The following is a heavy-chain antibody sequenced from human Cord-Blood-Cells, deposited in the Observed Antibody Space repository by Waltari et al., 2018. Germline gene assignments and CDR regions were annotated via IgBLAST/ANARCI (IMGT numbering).Heavy chain of an antibody. D-gene: IGHD4-17*01. CDR2: MNPNSGNT. CDR3: ARMLDQNYGRDY. Sequence: QVQLVQSGAEVKKPGASVKVSCKASGYTFTSYDINWVRQATGQGLEWMGWMNPNSGNTGYAQKFRGRVTMTRNTSISTAYMELSSLRSEDTAVYYCARMLDQNYGRDYWGQGTLVTVSS. J-gene: IGHJ4*02. CDR1: GYTFTSYD. V-gene: IGHV1-8*01.